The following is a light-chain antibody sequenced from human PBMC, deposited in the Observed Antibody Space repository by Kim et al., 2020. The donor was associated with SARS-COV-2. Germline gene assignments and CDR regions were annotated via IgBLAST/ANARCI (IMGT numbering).Light chain of an antibody. J-gene: IGKJ2*01. CDR1: QDISTY. CDR2: GAS. CDR3: LQLYTYPPMYT. Sequence: DIQLTQSPSFLSASVGDRVTITCRASQDISTYLAWYQQTVGRAPKLLIYGASTVQSGVPSRFSGSGSGTEFTLTISSLRPEDFATYYCLQLYTYPPMYTFGQGTKLEI. V-gene: IGKV1-9*01.